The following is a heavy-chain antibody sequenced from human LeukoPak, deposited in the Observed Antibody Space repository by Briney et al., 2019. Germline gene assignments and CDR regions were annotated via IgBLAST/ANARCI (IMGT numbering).Heavy chain of an antibody. J-gene: IGHJ4*02. Sequence: PGGSLRLSCAGSGFTFRSYWMHWVRQAPGKGLVWVSRISGDGGSTTYADSVKGRFTISRDNAKNTLYLQMNSLRAEDTAVYYCARDIDCGGDCYRDYWGQGTLVTVHS. CDR3: ARDIDCGGDCYRDY. V-gene: IGHV3-74*01. CDR2: ISGDGGST. D-gene: IGHD2-21*02. CDR1: GFTFRSYW.